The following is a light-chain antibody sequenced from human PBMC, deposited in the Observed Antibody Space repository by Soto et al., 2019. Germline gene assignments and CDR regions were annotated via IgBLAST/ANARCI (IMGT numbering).Light chain of an antibody. CDR2: LGS. V-gene: IGKV2-28*01. CDR1: QSLLHRDGYNY. Sequence: VMTQSPLSLPVTPGEPTSISCRSSQSLLHRDGYNYLDWYLQKPGRSPQLLIYLGSNRASGVPDRFSGSGSGTDFTLKISRVEAEDVGVYYCMQSLHMPMTFGQGTRLEIK. CDR3: MQSLHMPMT. J-gene: IGKJ5*01.